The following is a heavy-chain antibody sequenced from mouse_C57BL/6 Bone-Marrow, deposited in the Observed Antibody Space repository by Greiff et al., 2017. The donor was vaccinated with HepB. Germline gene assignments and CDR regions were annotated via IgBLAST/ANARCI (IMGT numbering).Heavy chain of an antibody. J-gene: IGHJ4*01. CDR3: ARHLYGYDAMDY. Sequence: EVKLMDSGGDLVKPGGSLKLSCAASGFTFSSYGMSWVRQTPDKRLEWVATISSGGSYTYYPDSVKGRFTISRDNAKNTLYLQMSSLKSEDTAMYYCARHLYGYDAMDYWGQGTSVTVSS. CDR2: ISSGGSYT. D-gene: IGHD1-1*01. V-gene: IGHV5-6*01. CDR1: GFTFSSYG.